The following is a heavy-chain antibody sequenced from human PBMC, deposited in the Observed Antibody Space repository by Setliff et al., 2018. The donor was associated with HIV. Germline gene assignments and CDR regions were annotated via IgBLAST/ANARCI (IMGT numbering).Heavy chain of an antibody. CDR2: INHDRTT. CDR1: GGSISNSNYF. J-gene: IGHJ6*03. D-gene: IGHD3-3*01. CDR3: ARGSRQLTTFGVAFKTNYYFMDV. Sequence: SETLSLTCTVSGGSISNSNYFWGWIRQPPGKGLEWIGEINHDRTTNYNPSLKSRVTISVDTSKNQFSLTLNSVTAADTAVYYCARGSRQLTTFGVAFKTNYYFMDVWGKGTAVTVSS. V-gene: IGHV4-39*07.